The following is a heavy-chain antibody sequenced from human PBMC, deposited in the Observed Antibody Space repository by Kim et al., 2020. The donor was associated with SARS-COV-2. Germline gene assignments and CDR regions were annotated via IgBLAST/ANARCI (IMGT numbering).Heavy chain of an antibody. D-gene: IGHD1-26*01. J-gene: IGHJ6*02. Sequence: KGRFTISRDNAKNSLYLQMNSLRAEDTAVYYCARDDAVGGGTDYYYGMDVWGQGTTVTVSS. V-gene: IGHV3-11*06. CDR3: ARDDAVGGGTDYYYGMDV.